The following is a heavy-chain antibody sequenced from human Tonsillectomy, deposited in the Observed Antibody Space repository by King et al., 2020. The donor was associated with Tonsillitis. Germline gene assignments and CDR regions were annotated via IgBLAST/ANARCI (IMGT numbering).Heavy chain of an antibody. CDR1: GYTFTSYC. V-gene: IGHV1-18*01. CDR3: ARGLGYGYDS. J-gene: IGHJ4*02. CDR2: ISNYNGNT. Sequence: VQLVQSGAEVKKPGASVKVSCKASGYTFTSYCISWLRQAPGQGRDWLGWISNYNGNTNYAQRFQGRVAMTADTSTSTAYMELRSLGSDDTAVYYCARGLGYGYDSWGQGTLVTVSS. D-gene: IGHD5-18*01.